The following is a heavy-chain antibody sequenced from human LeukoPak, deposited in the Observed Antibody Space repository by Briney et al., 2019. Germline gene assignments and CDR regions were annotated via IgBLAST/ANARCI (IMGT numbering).Heavy chain of an antibody. CDR1: GFTFSSYY. V-gene: IGHV3-21*01. CDR2: ISTSSSYI. J-gene: IGHJ4*02. CDR3: ARDSPPDD. Sequence: GGSLRLSCTASGFTFSSYYMNWVRQAPGKGLEWVSSISTSSSYIYYADSVKGRFTISRDNAKNSLYLQMNSLRAEDTAVYYCARDSPPDDWGQGTLVTVSS.